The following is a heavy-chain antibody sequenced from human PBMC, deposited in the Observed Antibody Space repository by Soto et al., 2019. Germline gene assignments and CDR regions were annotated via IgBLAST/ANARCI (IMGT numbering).Heavy chain of an antibody. D-gene: IGHD3-22*01. CDR1: GFTFGDYA. J-gene: IGHJ5*02. V-gene: IGHV3-49*03. CDR3: SRDRSGYWVS. Sequence: GGSLRLSCTASGFTFGDYAMSWFRQAPGKGLEWIGFIRSKAYGETTEYAASVEGRFTVSRDDSKSIAYLQLNSLRTEDTGIYYCSRDRSGYWVSWGQGTLVTVSS. CDR2: IRSKAYGETT.